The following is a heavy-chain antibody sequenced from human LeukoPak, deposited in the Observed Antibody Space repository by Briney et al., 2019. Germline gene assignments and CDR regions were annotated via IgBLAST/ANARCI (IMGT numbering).Heavy chain of an antibody. J-gene: IGHJ4*02. CDR1: GFTFSSYA. V-gene: IGHV3-23*01. Sequence: QPGGSLRLSCAASGFTFSSYAMSWVRQAPGKGLEWVSTISGSGGSTYYADSVKGRFTISRDNSKNTLYLQMNSLRAEDTAVYYCAKGRIGYSYGYSDYWGQGTLVTVSS. CDR2: ISGSGGST. CDR3: AKGRIGYSYGYSDY. D-gene: IGHD5-18*01.